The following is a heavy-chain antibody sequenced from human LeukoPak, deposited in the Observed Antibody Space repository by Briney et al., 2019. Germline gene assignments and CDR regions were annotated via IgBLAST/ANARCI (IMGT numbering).Heavy chain of an antibody. J-gene: IGHJ4*02. CDR1: GYTFTGYY. Sequence: ASVKVSCKASGYTFTGYYMHWVRQAPGQGLEWMGWINPNKGGTNYAQTFQGRVTMTRDTSISTAYMELSWLRSDDMAVYYCARDGLGTTTNFDYWGQGTLVTVSS. CDR3: ARDGLGTTTNFDY. D-gene: IGHD7-27*01. V-gene: IGHV1-2*02. CDR2: INPNKGGT.